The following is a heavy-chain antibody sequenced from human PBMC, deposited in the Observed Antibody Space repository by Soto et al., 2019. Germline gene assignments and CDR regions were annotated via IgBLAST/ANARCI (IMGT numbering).Heavy chain of an antibody. CDR3: AKDSDTKRGPDY. D-gene: IGHD3-10*01. J-gene: IGHJ4*02. CDR2: ISVSSDNT. CDR1: GFTFSNYA. V-gene: IGHV3-23*01. Sequence: GGSLRLSCAASGFTFSNYAMNWVRQAPGKGLGWVSGISVSSDNTFYADSVKGRFTISRDNSKSTLFLQMNSLRAEDTALYYCAKDSDTKRGPDYWGQGTLVTVSS.